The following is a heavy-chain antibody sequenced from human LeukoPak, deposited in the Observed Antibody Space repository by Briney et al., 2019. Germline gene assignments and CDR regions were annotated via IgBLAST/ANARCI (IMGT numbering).Heavy chain of an antibody. CDR1: GGSISSYY. CDR3: AMISGSYYDAFDI. J-gene: IGHJ3*02. Sequence: SENLSLTCTVSGGSISSYYWSWIRQPPGKGLEWIGYIYYSGSTNYNPSLKSRVTISVDTSKNQFSLKLSSVTAADTAVYYCAMISGSYYDAFDIWGQGTMVTVSS. CDR2: IYYSGST. V-gene: IGHV4-59*01. D-gene: IGHD1-26*01.